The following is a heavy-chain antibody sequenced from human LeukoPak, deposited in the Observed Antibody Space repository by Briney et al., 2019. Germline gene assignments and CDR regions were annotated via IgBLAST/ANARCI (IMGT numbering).Heavy chain of an antibody. D-gene: IGHD2-2*01. Sequence: ASVKVSCKASGYTFTSYDINWVRQATGQGLEWMGWMNPNSGNTGYAQKFQGRVTMTRNTSISTAYMELSSLRSEDTAVYYCARGRSRILGYCSSTSCYELGDWGQGTLVTVSS. V-gene: IGHV1-8*01. CDR2: MNPNSGNT. CDR3: ARGRSRILGYCSSTSCYELGD. CDR1: GYTFTSYD. J-gene: IGHJ4*02.